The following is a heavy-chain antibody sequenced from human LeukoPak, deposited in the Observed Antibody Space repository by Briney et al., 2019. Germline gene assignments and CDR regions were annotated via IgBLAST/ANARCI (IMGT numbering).Heavy chain of an antibody. J-gene: IGHJ6*03. CDR3: ARDHGDDSGYCYYMDV. Sequence: SETLSLTCTVSGGSISSHYWSWIRQPPGKGLEWIGYIYYSGSTNYNPSLKSRVTISVDTPKSQFSLKLSSVTAADTAVYYCARDHGDDSGYCYYMDVWGKGTTVAVSS. D-gene: IGHD3-10*01. CDR1: GGSISSHY. V-gene: IGHV4-59*11. CDR2: IYYSGST.